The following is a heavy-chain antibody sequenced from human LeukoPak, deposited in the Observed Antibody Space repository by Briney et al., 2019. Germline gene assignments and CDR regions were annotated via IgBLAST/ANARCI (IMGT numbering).Heavy chain of an antibody. V-gene: IGHV3-48*03. D-gene: IGHD2-2*03. CDR1: GFTFSSYE. CDR2: ISSSGSTI. CDR3: AREGLGIVVVPAVTHDAFDI. J-gene: IGHJ3*02. Sequence: QSGGSLRLSCAASGFTFSSYEMKWVRQAPGKGLEWVSYISSSGSTIYYADSVKGRFTISRDNAKNSLYLQMNSPRAEDTAVYYCAREGLGIVVVPAVTHDAFDIWGQGTMVTVSS.